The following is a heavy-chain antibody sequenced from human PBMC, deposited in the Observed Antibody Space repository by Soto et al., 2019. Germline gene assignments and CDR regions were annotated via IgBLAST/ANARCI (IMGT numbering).Heavy chain of an antibody. Sequence: ASVKASCKASGYTFTSYYMHWVRQAPGQGLEWMGIINPSGGSTSYAQKFQGRVTMTRDTSTSTVYMELSSLRSEDTAVYYCHTMIVVVTEKYFDYWGQGTLVTVSS. D-gene: IGHD3-22*01. CDR1: GYTFTSYY. V-gene: IGHV1-46*01. J-gene: IGHJ4*02. CDR3: HTMIVVVTEKYFDY. CDR2: INPSGGST.